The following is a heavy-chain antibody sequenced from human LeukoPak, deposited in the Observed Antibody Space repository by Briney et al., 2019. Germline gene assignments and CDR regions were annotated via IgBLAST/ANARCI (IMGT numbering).Heavy chain of an antibody. Sequence: SGGSLRLSCAASGFTFSDYYMSWIRQAPGKGLEWVSYISTSGTTMYYADSVKGRFTISRDNAKNSLYLQMNSLRAEDTALYYCARDMYYYDSSGYYPDDWGQGRLVTVSS. CDR3: ARDMYYYDSSGYYPDD. D-gene: IGHD3-22*01. CDR2: ISTSGTTM. J-gene: IGHJ4*01. V-gene: IGHV3-11*01. CDR1: GFTFSDYY.